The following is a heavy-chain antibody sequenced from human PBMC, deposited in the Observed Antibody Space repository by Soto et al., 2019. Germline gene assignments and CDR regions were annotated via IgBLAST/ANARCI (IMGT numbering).Heavy chain of an antibody. D-gene: IGHD3-3*01. Sequence: ASVNVSCKASGYTFNDHYIHWVRQAPGQGLEWMGWMNPNSGVTNYGQKFQGRVTMTRDTSISTAYMELSGLRSDDTAVYYCAKVVIPSTPDYNWFDPWGQGTLVTVSS. CDR1: GYTFNDHY. V-gene: IGHV1-2*02. CDR2: MNPNSGVT. J-gene: IGHJ5*02. CDR3: AKVVIPSTPDYNWFDP.